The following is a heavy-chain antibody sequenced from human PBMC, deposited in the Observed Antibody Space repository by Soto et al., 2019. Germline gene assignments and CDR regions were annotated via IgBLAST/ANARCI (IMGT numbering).Heavy chain of an antibody. CDR1: GGSISSYY. Sequence: PSETLSLTCTVSGGSISSYYWSWIRQPPGKGLEWIGYIYFSGGTNYNPSLKSRVTISVDTSKNQFSLKLSSVTAADTAVYYCARESRSWYGSIWDYWGQGTLVTVSP. J-gene: IGHJ4*02. CDR3: ARESRSWYGSIWDY. V-gene: IGHV4-59*12. D-gene: IGHD6-13*01. CDR2: IYFSGGT.